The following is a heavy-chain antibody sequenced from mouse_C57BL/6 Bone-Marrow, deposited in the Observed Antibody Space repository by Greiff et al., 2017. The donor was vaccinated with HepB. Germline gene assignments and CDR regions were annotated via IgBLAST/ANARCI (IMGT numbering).Heavy chain of an antibody. J-gene: IGHJ4*01. Sequence: QVQLQQPGAELVMPGASVKLSCKASGYTFTSYWMHWVKQRPGQGLEWIGEIDPSDSYTNYNQKFKGKSTLTVDKSSSTAYMQLSSLTSEDSAVYYCARRGINTTVVAQYYYAMDYWGQGTSVTVSS. CDR3: ARRGINTTVVAQYYYAMDY. CDR2: IDPSDSYT. D-gene: IGHD1-1*01. V-gene: IGHV1-69*01. CDR1: GYTFTSYW.